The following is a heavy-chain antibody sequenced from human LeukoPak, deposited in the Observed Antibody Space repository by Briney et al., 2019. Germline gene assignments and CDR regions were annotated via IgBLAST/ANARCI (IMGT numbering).Heavy chain of an antibody. CDR1: GFTFRDHY. Sequence: GWSHSLSCAASGFTFRDHYMRRIRQAPGQGQGSVSYISSNGSTIYYADSVKGRFTISRENAKNSLYLQMNSLRAEDTAVYYCAKAPLGDQGIFDYWGQGTLVTVSS. CDR3: AKAPLGDQGIFDY. V-gene: IGHV3-11*04. D-gene: IGHD2-21*02. J-gene: IGHJ4*02. CDR2: ISSNGSTI.